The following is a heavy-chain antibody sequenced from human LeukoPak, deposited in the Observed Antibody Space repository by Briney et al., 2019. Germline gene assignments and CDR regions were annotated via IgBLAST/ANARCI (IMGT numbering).Heavy chain of an antibody. CDR3: AGARGMATTYYFDY. CDR2: INHSGST. D-gene: IGHD5-24*01. CDR1: GGSISSGGYY. Sequence: PSETLSLTCTVSGGSISSGGYYWSWIRQPPGKGLEWIGEINHSGSTNYNPSLKSRVTISVDTSKNQFSLKLSSVTAADTAVYYCAGARGMATTYYFDYWGQGTLVTVSS. J-gene: IGHJ4*02. V-gene: IGHV4-39*07.